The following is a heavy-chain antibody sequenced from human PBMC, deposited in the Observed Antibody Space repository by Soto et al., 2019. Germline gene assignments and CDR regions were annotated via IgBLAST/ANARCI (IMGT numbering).Heavy chain of an antibody. CDR2: FSGSGSNT. CDR1: GFTFSSYA. Sequence: EVQLLESGGGLVQPGGSLRLSCAASGFTFSSYAMTWVRQAPGKGLEWVSSFSGSGSNTYYADSVKGRFTISRDNSKNTLYLQMNSLGAEDTAVYSCAKGTSSWPDFYDYWGQGTLVTVSS. CDR3: AKGTSSWPDFYDY. V-gene: IGHV3-23*01. J-gene: IGHJ4*02. D-gene: IGHD6-13*01.